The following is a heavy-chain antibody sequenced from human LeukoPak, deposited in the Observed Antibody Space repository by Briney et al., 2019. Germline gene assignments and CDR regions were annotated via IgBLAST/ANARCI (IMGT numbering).Heavy chain of an antibody. J-gene: IGHJ4*02. V-gene: IGHV1-69*13. CDR2: IIPIFGTA. D-gene: IGHD6-19*01. CDR1: GGTFSSYA. CDR3: ARDDIAVAGTDY. Sequence: GASVKVSCKASGGTFSSYAISWVRQAPGQGLEWMGGIIPIFGTANYAQKFQGRVTITADESTSTAYMELSSLRSEDTAMYYCARDDIAVAGTDYWGQGTLVTVSS.